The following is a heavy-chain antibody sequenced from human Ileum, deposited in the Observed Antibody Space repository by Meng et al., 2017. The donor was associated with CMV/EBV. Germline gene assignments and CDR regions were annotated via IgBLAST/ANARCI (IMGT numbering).Heavy chain of an antibody. CDR2: ISNSGTT. V-gene: IGHV4-59*01. J-gene: IGHJ6*01. D-gene: IGHD3-10*01. Sequence: SETLSLTCTVSGGAIGSFYWTWIRQTPEKGLEWIGYISNSGTTNYNPSLKSRLTMSVDASQNQFSLNLSSVTAADTAVYYCARGRVYYYGWNPPYGMDVWGRGTTVTGSS. CDR1: GGAIGSFY. CDR3: ARGRVYYYGWNPPYGMDV.